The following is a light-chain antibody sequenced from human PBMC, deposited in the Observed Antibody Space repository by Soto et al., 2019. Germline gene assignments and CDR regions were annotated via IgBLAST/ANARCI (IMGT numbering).Light chain of an antibody. CDR2: KAS. CDR3: QQYNTYLT. Sequence: DIQMTQSPSTLSESVGDRVNITCRASQSISSWLAWYQHKPGKAPKLLIYKASSLQSGVSSRFSGSGSGTESTLTIRSLKPDDFATDYCQQYNTYLTFGGGTKVDIK. CDR1: QSISSW. V-gene: IGKV1-5*03. J-gene: IGKJ4*01.